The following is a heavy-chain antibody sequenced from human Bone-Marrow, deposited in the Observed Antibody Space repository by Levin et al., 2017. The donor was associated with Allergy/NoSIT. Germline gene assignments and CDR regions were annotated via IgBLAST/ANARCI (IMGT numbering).Heavy chain of an antibody. D-gene: IGHD2-2*01. Sequence: GGSLRLSCVASGFTVTTKYMSWVRQFPGKGLEWVSAIYSGGSAYYADSVKGRFTISRDNSKNTLFLQMNSLRAEDTAVYYCARGFCSSDTCPYYYYYMDVWGKGTTVTVSS. CDR2: IYSGGSA. J-gene: IGHJ6*03. CDR1: GFTVTTKY. CDR3: ARGFCSSDTCPYYYYYMDV. V-gene: IGHV3-53*01.